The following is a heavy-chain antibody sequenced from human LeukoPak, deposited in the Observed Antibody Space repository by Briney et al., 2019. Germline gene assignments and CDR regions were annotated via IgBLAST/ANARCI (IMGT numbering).Heavy chain of an antibody. V-gene: IGHV3-53*04. CDR2: IYSGGST. Sequence: GGSLRLSCAASGFTVSSNYMSWVRQAPGKGLEWVSVIYSGGSTYYADSVKGRFTISRHNSKNTLYLQMNSLRAEDTAVYYCARASPSGRYSAFDIWGQGTMVTVSS. D-gene: IGHD1-26*01. CDR1: GFTVSSNY. CDR3: ARASPSGRYSAFDI. J-gene: IGHJ3*02.